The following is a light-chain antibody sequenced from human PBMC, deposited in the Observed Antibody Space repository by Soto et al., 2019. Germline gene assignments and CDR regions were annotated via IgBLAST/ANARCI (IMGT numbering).Light chain of an antibody. CDR1: SSDVGRYSY. V-gene: IGLV2-11*01. CDR2: DVS. Sequence: QSALTQPRSVSGSPGQSVSISCTGTSSDVGRYSYVSWYQQHPGKAPKLMLYDVSERPSGVPDRFSGSKSGNTASLTISGLQAEDEADYYCCSYAGTYTGVFGTGTKLTVL. CDR3: CSYAGTYTGV. J-gene: IGLJ1*01.